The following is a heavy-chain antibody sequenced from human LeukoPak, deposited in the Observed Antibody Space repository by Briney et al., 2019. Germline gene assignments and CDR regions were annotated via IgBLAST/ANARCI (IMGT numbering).Heavy chain of an antibody. CDR1: GFTFSSYS. D-gene: IGHD3-22*01. CDR3: AVGSYDSSLINY. CDR2: ISSSSSYI. Sequence: GGSLRLSCAASGFTFSSYSMTWVRQAPGKGPEWVSSISSSSSYIYYADSVKGRFTISRDNAKNSLYLKMNSLRAEDTAVYYCAVGSYDSSLINYWGQGTLVTVSS. V-gene: IGHV3-21*01. J-gene: IGHJ4*02.